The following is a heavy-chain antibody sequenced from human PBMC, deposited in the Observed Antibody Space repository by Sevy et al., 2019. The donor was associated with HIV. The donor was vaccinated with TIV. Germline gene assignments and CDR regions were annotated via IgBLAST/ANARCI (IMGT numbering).Heavy chain of an antibody. CDR1: GFTFSSYW. D-gene: IGHD3-10*01. CDR2: IKQDGSEK. CDR3: ARDGGMVRGVTQDYYYYGMDV. J-gene: IGHJ6*02. Sequence: GGSLRLSCAASGFTFSSYWMSWVRQAPGKGLEWVANIKQDGSEKYYVDSVKGRFTISRDNAKNSLYLQMNSLRAEDTTVYYCARDGGMVRGVTQDYYYYGMDVWGQGTTVTFSS. V-gene: IGHV3-7*01.